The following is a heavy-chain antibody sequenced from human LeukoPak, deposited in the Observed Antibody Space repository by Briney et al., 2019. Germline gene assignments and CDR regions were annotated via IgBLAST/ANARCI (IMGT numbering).Heavy chain of an antibody. CDR2: ISSSSSYI. D-gene: IGHD1-1*01. CDR3: ARDRNGVGFFDY. Sequence: PGGSLRLSCAASGFTFSSYSMNWVRQAPGKGLEWVSSISSSSSYIYYADSVKGRFTISRDNAKNSLYLQMNSLRAEDTAVYYCARDRNGVGFFDYWGQGTLVTVSS. J-gene: IGHJ4*02. V-gene: IGHV3-21*01. CDR1: GFTFSSYS.